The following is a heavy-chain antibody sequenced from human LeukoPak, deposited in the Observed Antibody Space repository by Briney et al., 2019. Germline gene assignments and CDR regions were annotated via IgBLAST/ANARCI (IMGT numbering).Heavy chain of an antibody. D-gene: IGHD3-3*01. V-gene: IGHV3-30*18. J-gene: IGHJ6*02. CDR2: ISYDGSNK. CDR3: AKDLEFLAYGMDV. CDR1: GFTVSSFG. Sequence: GGSLRLSCAGSGFTVSSFGMHWVRQAPGKGRGWVAVISYDGSNKYYADSVKGRFTITRDKSKNTLYLQMNSLRAEDTAVYYCAKDLEFLAYGMDVWGQGTTVTVSS.